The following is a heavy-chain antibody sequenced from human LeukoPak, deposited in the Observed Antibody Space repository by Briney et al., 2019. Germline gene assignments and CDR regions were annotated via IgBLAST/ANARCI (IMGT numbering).Heavy chain of an antibody. CDR1: GFTFGDYA. D-gene: IGHD5-24*01. CDR3: TRSTKGSRDGYNF. J-gene: IGHJ4*02. Sequence: PGGSLRLSCTASGFTFGDYAMSWVRQAPGKGLEWVGFIRSKAYGGTTEYAASVKGRFTISRDDSKSIAYLQMNSLKTEDTAVYYCTRSTKGSRDGYNFWGQGTLDTVSS. V-gene: IGHV3-49*04. CDR2: IRSKAYGGTT.